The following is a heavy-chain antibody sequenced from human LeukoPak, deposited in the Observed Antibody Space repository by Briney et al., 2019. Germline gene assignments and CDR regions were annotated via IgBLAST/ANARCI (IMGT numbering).Heavy chain of an antibody. CDR3: PTTMVRGIIIHY. Sequence: SETLSLTCTVSGGSVSSSSYYWGWIRQPPGKGLEWIASIYYSGSTYYNPSLKSRLTISVDTSKNQFSLKLSSVTAADTAVYYCPTTMVRGIIIHYWGQGTLVTVSS. V-gene: IGHV4-39*01. D-gene: IGHD3-10*01. CDR1: GGSVSSSSYY. CDR2: IYYSGST. J-gene: IGHJ4*02.